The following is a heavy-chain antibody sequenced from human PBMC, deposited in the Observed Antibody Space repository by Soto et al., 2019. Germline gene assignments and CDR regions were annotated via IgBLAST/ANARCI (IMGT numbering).Heavy chain of an antibody. CDR3: AKDVAVTTLLV. Sequence: GGPLRLSCSTSGFTFSSYAMSWVRQAPGKGLEWVSAISGSGGSTYYADSVKGRFTISRDNSKNTLYLQMNSLRAEDTAVYYCAKDVAVTTLLVWGQGTLVTVSS. J-gene: IGHJ4*02. CDR2: ISGSGGST. CDR1: GFTFSSYA. D-gene: IGHD4-17*01. V-gene: IGHV3-23*01.